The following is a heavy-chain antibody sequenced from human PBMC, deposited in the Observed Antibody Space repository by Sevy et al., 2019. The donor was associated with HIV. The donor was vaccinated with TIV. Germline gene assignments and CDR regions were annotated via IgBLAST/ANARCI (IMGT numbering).Heavy chain of an antibody. CDR1: GYSFTGYY. V-gene: IGHV1-2*02. CDR2: INPNTSDT. CDR3: ARDFLAVTSIPSDAFDI. J-gene: IGHJ3*02. D-gene: IGHD2-21*02. Sequence: ASVKVSCKASGYSFTGYYMNWVRQAPGQGLEWMGWINPNTSDTTYSERFEGRVTMTRDSSLSTAYLELRGRRSDDTAVYYCARDFLAVTSIPSDAFDIWGQGTLVTVSS.